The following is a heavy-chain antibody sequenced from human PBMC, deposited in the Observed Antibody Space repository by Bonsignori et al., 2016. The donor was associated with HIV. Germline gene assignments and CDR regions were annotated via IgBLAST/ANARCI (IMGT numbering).Heavy chain of an antibody. CDR3: HGVTERHEPVDV. CDR2: VRSRLNGGTI. J-gene: IGHJ3*01. V-gene: IGHV3-49*04. Sequence: GGSLRLSCHGSTSTFGDYTINWVRQAPGKGLQWLGFVRSRLNGGTIYYAASMRGTLTISRDDSKNIAYLQMTSLKAGDTAIYYCHGVTERHEPVDVWGQGTMVTVSS. D-gene: IGHD1-14*01. CDR1: TSTFGDYT.